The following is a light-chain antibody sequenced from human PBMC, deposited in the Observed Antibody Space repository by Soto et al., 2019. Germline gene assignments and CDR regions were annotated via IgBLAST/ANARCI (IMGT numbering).Light chain of an antibody. CDR2: WAS. CDR3: QQYYSSALT. J-gene: IGKJ4*01. Sequence: DIVMTQSPDSLAVSLGEMATIKCRSSQSILKSSIKKNSLAWYQQKPGQSPRLLIYWASTRDSGVPDRFSGSGSGTDFNLTSSRLQAEDVAVYSCQQYYSSALTFGGGTKVEIK. V-gene: IGKV4-1*01. CDR1: QSILKSSIKKNS.